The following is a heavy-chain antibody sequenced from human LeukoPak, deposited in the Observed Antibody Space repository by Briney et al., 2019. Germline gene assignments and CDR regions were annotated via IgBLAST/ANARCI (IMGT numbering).Heavy chain of an antibody. V-gene: IGHV3-7*03. CDR2: IKYDGSEE. J-gene: IGHJ4*02. CDR3: AREIQTPLDY. D-gene: IGHD5-18*01. Sequence: GGSLRLSCVASGFTFSNYWMAWVRQAPGKGREWVANIKYDGSEEFYVDSVKGRFTISRDNAKNSVSLQMSSLRVEDTAVYYCAREIQTPLDYWGQGTLVTVSS. CDR1: GFTFSNYW.